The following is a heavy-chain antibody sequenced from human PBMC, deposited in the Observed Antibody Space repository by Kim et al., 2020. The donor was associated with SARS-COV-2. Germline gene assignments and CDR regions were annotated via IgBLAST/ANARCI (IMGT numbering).Heavy chain of an antibody. CDR1: GYSFTSYW. V-gene: IGHV5-10-1*01. D-gene: IGHD3-10*01. CDR3: ARLMVSGFLRVGFDY. J-gene: IGHJ4*02. CDR2: IDPSDSYT. Sequence: GESLKISCKGSGYSFTSYWISWVRQMPGKGLEWMGRIDPSDSYTNYSPSFQGHVTISADKSISTAYLQWSSLKASDTAMYYCARLMVSGFLRVGFDYWGQGTLVTVSS.